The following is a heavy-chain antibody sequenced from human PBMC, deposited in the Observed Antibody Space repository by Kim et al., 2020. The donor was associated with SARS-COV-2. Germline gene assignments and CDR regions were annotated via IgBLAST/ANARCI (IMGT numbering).Heavy chain of an antibody. V-gene: IGHV3-23*01. Sequence: GGSLRLSCAGSGFTFSDYAMSWVRQPPGKGLEWVSGIDGSGGHSSDAEFVKGRFTISRDNSRNILYLQMSSLRVEDTALYYCAKDIRGYNRPSDHWGRGT. J-gene: IGHJ4*02. D-gene: IGHD3-22*01. CDR2: IDGSGGHS. CDR1: GFTFSDYA. CDR3: AKDIRGYNRPSDH.